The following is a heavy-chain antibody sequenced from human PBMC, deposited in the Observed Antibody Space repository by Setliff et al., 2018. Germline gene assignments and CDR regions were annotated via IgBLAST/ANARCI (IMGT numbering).Heavy chain of an antibody. D-gene: IGHD2-2*01. CDR2: IDTSSTWI. Sequence: PGGSLRLSCAASGFSFTTYTMNWIRQAPGQGLEWVSSIDTSSTWIYYADSVKGRFTISRDNAENSLYLQMNSLRAEDTAVYYCAGSETCHSTHCSPYDYWGQGTPVTVSS. CDR1: GFSFTTYT. J-gene: IGHJ4*02. CDR3: AGSETCHSTHCSPYDY. V-gene: IGHV3-21*01.